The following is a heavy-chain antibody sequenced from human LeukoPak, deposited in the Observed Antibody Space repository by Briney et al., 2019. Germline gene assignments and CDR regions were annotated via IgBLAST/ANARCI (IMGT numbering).Heavy chain of an antibody. CDR3: VSRRGDGDYRPDY. D-gene: IGHD4-17*01. CDR1: GGSITSSKYY. J-gene: IGHJ4*02. CDR2: LHYTGIT. V-gene: IGHV4-39*01. Sequence: SSETLSLTCTVSGGSITSSKYYWGWIRQPPGKGLEWIGSLHYTGITYYNPSLKTRVTISVDTSKNQFSLTLSSVTAADTSVYYCVSRRGDGDYRPDYWGQGTLVTVSS.